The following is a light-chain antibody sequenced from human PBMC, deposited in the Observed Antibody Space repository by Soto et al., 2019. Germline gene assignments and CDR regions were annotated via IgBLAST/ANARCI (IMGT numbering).Light chain of an antibody. V-gene: IGKV1-39*01. Sequence: DIQMTQSPSSLSASVGDRVTITCRASQSISSYLNWYQQKPGKAPKLLIYAASSLQSGVPSRFSGRGSGTDFSLTISSLQPEDFATYYCQQSYSTPRVTFGTGTKVDIK. J-gene: IGKJ3*01. CDR2: AAS. CDR1: QSISSY. CDR3: QQSYSTPRVT.